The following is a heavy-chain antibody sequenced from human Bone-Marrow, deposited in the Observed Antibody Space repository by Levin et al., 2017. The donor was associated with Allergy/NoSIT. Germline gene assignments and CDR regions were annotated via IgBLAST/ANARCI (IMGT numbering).Heavy chain of an antibody. CDR3: ARTESVGFHTYYYYYGMDV. D-gene: IGHD2-15*01. Sequence: GGSLRLSCAASGFTFSSYGMHWVRQAPGKGLEWVAVIWYDGSNKYYADSVKGRFTISRDNSKNTLYLQMNSLRAEDTAVYYCARTESVGFHTYYYYYGMDVWGQGTTVTVSS. V-gene: IGHV3-33*01. J-gene: IGHJ6*02. CDR1: GFTFSSYG. CDR2: IWYDGSNK.